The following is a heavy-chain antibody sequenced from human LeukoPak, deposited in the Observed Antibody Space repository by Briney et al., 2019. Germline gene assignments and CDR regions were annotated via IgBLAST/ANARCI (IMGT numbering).Heavy chain of an antibody. D-gene: IGHD3-16*02. CDR3: ARMIGLGEVSPYFDY. V-gene: IGHV5-51*01. Sequence: GESLKISCKGSGYSFTTYWIAWVRQVPGKGLEWMGIIHPRDSDIRYNPPFQGQVTISADKSISTAYLQWNSLKASDTAMYYCARMIGLGEVSPYFDYWGQGSLVPVSS. CDR2: IHPRDSDI. CDR1: GYSFTTYW. J-gene: IGHJ4*02.